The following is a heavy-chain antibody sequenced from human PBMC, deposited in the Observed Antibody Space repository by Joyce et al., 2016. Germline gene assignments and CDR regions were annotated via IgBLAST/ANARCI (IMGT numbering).Heavy chain of an antibody. J-gene: IGHJ6*04. D-gene: IGHD2-15*01. Sequence: EVQLVQSGAEVRKAGECLKIPCKGSGHTFTSYWLAWVRQMPGKGLECVGLIYLTDSDTRFSPSFRGQVTISVDKSISTAYLEWSSLKASDSAMYYCARMSSEGMGYYYMDVWGKGTTVIVSS. CDR1: GHTFTSYW. V-gene: IGHV5-51*01. CDR2: IYLTDSDT. CDR3: ARMSSEGMGYYYMDV.